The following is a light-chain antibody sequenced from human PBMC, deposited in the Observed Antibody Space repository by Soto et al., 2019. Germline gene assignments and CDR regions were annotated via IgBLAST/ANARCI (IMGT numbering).Light chain of an antibody. CDR3: QQTYNLPRT. J-gene: IGKJ1*01. V-gene: IGKV1-33*01. Sequence: DIQMTQSPSSLSASVGDRVTITCQASQDISNYLNWYQQKPGKAPKLLIYDASNLETGVPSRFSGSGSGTEFTLTINKMQREDFATYYCQQTYNLPRTFGQGTKV. CDR2: DAS. CDR1: QDISNY.